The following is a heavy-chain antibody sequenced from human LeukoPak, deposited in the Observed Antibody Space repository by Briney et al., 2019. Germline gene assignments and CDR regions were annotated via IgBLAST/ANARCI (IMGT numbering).Heavy chain of an antibody. D-gene: IGHD3-10*01. J-gene: IGHJ5*02. CDR2: TYYSGGT. Sequence: SETLSLTCAVSGGSIINSNWWSWIRQPPGKQLEWLGSTYYSGGTYYSSSLKGRLTISVDASKNQFSLKLSSVTAADTAVYYCARLGLRIHDSGYWFDPWGQGTLVTVSS. CDR3: ARLGLRIHDSGYWFDP. V-gene: IGHV4-39*01. CDR1: GGSIINSNW.